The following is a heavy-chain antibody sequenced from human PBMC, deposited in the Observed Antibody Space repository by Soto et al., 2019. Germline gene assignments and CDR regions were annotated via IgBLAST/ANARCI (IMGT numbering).Heavy chain of an antibody. CDR2: ISISGTV. V-gene: IGHV3-11*01. D-gene: IGHD2-21*01. CDR3: ARVTIALGFDY. CDR1: GFTFSDYS. J-gene: IGHJ4*02. Sequence: VGSLRLSCAASGFTFSDYSMSWIRQAPGKGLEWVSYISISGTVYYADSLKGRLTISRDNAKNSLYVQMKSLRVEDTAVYYCARVTIALGFDYWGQGTLVTVSS.